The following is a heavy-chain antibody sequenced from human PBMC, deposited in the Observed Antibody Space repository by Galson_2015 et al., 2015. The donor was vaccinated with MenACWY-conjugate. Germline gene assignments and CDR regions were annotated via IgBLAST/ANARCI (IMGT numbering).Heavy chain of an antibody. CDR1: GFTFSSYW. CDR3: ARVKHYYGSGSYDY. J-gene: IGHJ4*02. V-gene: IGHV3-74*01. CDR2: INSDGSST. Sequence: SLRLSCAASGFTFSSYWMHWVRQAPGKGLVWVSRINSDGSSTSYADSVKGRFTISRDNAKNTLYLQMNSLGAEDTAVYYCARVKHYYGSGSYDYWGQGTLVTVSS. D-gene: IGHD3-10*01.